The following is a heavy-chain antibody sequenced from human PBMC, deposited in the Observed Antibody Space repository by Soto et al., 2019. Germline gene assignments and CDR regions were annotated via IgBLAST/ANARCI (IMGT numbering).Heavy chain of an antibody. D-gene: IGHD6-19*01. CDR2: ISWDGGST. V-gene: IGHV3-43*01. Sequence: VQLVESGGVVVQPGGSLRLSCAASGFTFDDYTMHWVRQAPGKGLEWVSLISWDGGSTYYADSVKGRFTISRDNSKNSLYLQMNSLRTEDTALYYCAKGTAVAGDYYYYGMDVWGQGTTVTVSS. CDR3: AKGTAVAGDYYYYGMDV. CDR1: GFTFDDYT. J-gene: IGHJ6*02.